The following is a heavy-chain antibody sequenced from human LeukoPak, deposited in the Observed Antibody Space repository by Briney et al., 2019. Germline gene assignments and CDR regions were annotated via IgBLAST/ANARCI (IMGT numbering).Heavy chain of an antibody. CDR1: GFTFSSYS. CDR2: ISSSSSYI. D-gene: IGHD3-10*01. CDR3: ARDLWFGETPYYFDY. V-gene: IGHV3-21*01. Sequence: GGSLRLSCAASGFTFSSYSMNWVRQAPGKGLEWVSSISSSSSYIYYADSVKGRFTISRDNAKNSLYLQMNGLRAEDTAVYYCARDLWFGETPYYFDYWGQGTLVTVSS. J-gene: IGHJ4*02.